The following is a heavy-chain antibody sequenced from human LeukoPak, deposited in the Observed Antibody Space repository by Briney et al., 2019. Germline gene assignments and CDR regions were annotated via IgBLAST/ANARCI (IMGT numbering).Heavy chain of an antibody. Sequence: GGSLRLSCAASGFTFSSYVMHWVRQAPGKGLEWVAIISYDGSNEYYADPVKGRFTISRDNSKNTLYLQMNSLRAEDTAIYYCARGIAAAGRVYWGQGTLVTVSS. CDR2: ISYDGSNE. CDR1: GFTFSSYV. J-gene: IGHJ4*02. D-gene: IGHD6-13*01. CDR3: ARGIAAAGRVY. V-gene: IGHV3-30*04.